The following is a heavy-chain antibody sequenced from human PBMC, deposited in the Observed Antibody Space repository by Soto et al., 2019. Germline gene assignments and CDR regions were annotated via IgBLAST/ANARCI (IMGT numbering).Heavy chain of an antibody. J-gene: IGHJ2*01. CDR3: ARVFTLWSGYSNPDWYFDL. D-gene: IGHD3-3*01. CDR2: INAGNGNT. Sequence: QVQLVQSGAEVKKPGASVKVSCKASGYTFTSYAMHWVRQAPGQRLEWMGWINAGNGNTKYSQKFQGRVTITRDTSASTAYMELSSLRSEDTAVYYCARVFTLWSGYSNPDWYFDLWGRGTLVTVSS. CDR1: GYTFTSYA. V-gene: IGHV1-3*01.